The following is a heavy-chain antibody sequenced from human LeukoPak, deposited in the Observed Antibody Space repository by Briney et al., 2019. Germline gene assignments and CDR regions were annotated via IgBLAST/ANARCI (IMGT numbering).Heavy chain of an antibody. CDR2: ISPNGVIT. CDR1: GFTFSSHV. D-gene: IGHD5-24*01. V-gene: IGHV3-23*01. J-gene: IGHJ4*02. Sequence: GGSLRLSCAASGFTFSSHVMNWVRQAPRKGLEWVSGISPNGVITYYADSVKGRFTIARDNSKGTVSLQMNSLRPEDTAVYYCAKDDAWLQYGDWGRGTLVTVSS. CDR3: AKDDAWLQYGD.